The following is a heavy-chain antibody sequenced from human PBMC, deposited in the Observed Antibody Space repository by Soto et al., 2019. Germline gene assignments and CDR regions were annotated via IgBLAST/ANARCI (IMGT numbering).Heavy chain of an antibody. CDR2: IYYTGTT. Sequence: PSETLSLTCTVPGGSISSGDYYWNWIRQPPGKGLEWIGYIYYTGTTKYNPSLKSRATLSVDTAKNRFSLNLTSLTAADTAVYYCDRGDWFHPWGQGTLVTVSS. V-gene: IGHV4-30-4*01. CDR3: DRGDWFHP. J-gene: IGHJ5*02. CDR1: GGSISSGDYY.